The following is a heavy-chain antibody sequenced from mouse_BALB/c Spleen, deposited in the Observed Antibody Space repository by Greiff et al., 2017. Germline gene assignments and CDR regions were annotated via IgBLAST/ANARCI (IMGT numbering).Heavy chain of an antibody. J-gene: IGHJ2*01. V-gene: IGHV5-6-4*01. D-gene: IGHD1-1*02. Sequence: VQLKESGGGLVKPGGSLKLSCAASGFTFSSYTMSWVRQTPEKRLEWVATISSGGSYTYYPDSVKGRFTISRDNAKNTLYLQMSSLKSEDTAMYYCTRDSGGDYFDYWGQGTTLTVSS. CDR1: GFTFSSYT. CDR2: ISSGGSYT. CDR3: TRDSGGDYFDY.